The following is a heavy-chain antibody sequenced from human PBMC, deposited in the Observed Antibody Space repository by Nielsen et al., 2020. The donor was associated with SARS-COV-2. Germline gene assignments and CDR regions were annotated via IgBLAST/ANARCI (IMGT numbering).Heavy chain of an antibody. J-gene: IGHJ4*02. CDR2: MNPNSGNT. Sequence: VRQAPGKGLEWMGWMNPNSGNTGYAQKFQGRVTMTRNTSISTAHMELSSLRSEDTAVYYCARLAGWGYWGQGTLVTVSS. D-gene: IGHD6-19*01. CDR3: ARLAGWGY. V-gene: IGHV1-8*01.